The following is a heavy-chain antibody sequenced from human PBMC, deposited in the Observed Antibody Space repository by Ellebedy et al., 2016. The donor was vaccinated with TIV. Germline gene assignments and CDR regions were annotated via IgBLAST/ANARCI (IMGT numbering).Heavy chain of an antibody. V-gene: IGHV3-30*18. CDR1: GFTFSSYG. D-gene: IGHD3-22*01. J-gene: IGHJ4*02. CDR3: AKSSSGYYEYYFDY. CDR2: ISYDGSNK. Sequence: GGSLRLXXAASGFTFSSYGMHWVRQAPGKGLEWVAVISYDGSNKYYADSVKGRFTISRDNAKNSLYLQMNSLRAEDTALYYCAKSSSGYYEYYFDYWGQGTLVTVSS.